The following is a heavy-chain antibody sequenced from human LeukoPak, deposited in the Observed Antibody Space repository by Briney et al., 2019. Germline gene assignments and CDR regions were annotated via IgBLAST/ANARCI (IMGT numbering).Heavy chain of an antibody. CDR2: IDWNSGST. Sequence: GGSLRLSCAASGFTFDNYAMHWVRQAPGKGLEWVSGIDWNSGSTGYADSVKGRFTISRDNAKNSLSLQMNSLTPEDTAFYFCAKDMNSYGSGSSYNPWVPFYSWGQGTLVTVSS. CDR3: AKDMNSYGSGSSYNPWVPFYS. CDR1: GFTFDNYA. D-gene: IGHD3-10*01. J-gene: IGHJ5*01. V-gene: IGHV3-9*01.